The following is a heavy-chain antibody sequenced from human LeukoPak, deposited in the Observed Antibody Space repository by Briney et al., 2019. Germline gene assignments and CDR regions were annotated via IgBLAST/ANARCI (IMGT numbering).Heavy chain of an antibody. V-gene: IGHV3-74*01. CDR3: ARASSTSCYY. CDR2: IHSDGGTT. Sequence: PGGSLRLSCTASAFTFDDFPMHWVRQAPGKGLVWVSRIHSDGGTTSYADSVKGRFTISRDNAKNTLYLQMNSLRAEDTAVYYCARASSTSCYYWGQGTLVTVSS. J-gene: IGHJ4*02. CDR1: AFTFDDFP. D-gene: IGHD2-2*01.